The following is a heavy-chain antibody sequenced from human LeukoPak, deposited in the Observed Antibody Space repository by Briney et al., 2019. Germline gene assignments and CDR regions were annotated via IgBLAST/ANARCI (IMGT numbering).Heavy chain of an antibody. CDR3: ARGMYYYDSSGYPPDY. Sequence: GASVKVSCKASGGTFSSYAISWVRQAPGQGLEWMGRIIPILGIANYAQKFQGRVTITADKSTSTAYMELSSLRSEDTAVYYCARGMYYYDSSGYPPDYWGQGTLVTVSS. J-gene: IGHJ4*02. V-gene: IGHV1-69*04. CDR1: GGTFSSYA. D-gene: IGHD3-22*01. CDR2: IIPILGIA.